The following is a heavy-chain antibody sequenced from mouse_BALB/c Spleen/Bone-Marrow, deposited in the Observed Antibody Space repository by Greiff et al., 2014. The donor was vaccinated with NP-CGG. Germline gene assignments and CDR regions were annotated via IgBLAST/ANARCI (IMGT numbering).Heavy chain of an antibody. D-gene: IGHD1-1*01. J-gene: IGHJ2*01. CDR1: GFSLTDYG. V-gene: IGHV2-6-5*01. CDR3: AKHDTTVVLDY. CDR2: IWGGGIT. Sequence: QVQLQQPGPGLVAPSHSLSITCTVSGFSLTDYGVSWIRQPPGKGLEWLGVIWGGGITYYNSTLKSRLSISKDNSKSQVFLKMNSLQTDDTAMYYCAKHDTTVVLDYWGQGTTLTVSS.